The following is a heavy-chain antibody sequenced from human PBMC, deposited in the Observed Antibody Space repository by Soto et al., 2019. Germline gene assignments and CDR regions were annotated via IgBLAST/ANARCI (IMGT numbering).Heavy chain of an antibody. Sequence: GESLKISCKGSGYSFNYYWIAWVRQMPGKGLEWIGIIYPSDSDTRYSPSFQGQVTTSADKSISTAYLQWSSLKASDTALYYCARPAAAGTYYYHYGMDVWGQGTPVTVSS. D-gene: IGHD6-13*01. CDR2: IYPSDSDT. J-gene: IGHJ6*02. CDR1: GYSFNYYW. CDR3: ARPAAAGTYYYHYGMDV. V-gene: IGHV5-51*01.